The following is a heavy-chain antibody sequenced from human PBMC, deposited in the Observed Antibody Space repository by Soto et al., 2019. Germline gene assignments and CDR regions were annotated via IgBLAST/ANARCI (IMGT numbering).Heavy chain of an antibody. J-gene: IGHJ4*02. CDR1: GYSFITNW. D-gene: IGHD2-15*01. CDR2: IFPADSDT. CDR3: ARPGYTSGVEF. V-gene: IGHV5-51*03. Sequence: EVQLVQSGAEVKKPGESLKISCKGSGYSFITNWIGWVRQMPGKGLEWMGIIFPADSDTRYSPSFQGQVTISADKSISTAYLPWSSLKASDTAMYYCARPGYTSGVEFWGQGTLITVSS.